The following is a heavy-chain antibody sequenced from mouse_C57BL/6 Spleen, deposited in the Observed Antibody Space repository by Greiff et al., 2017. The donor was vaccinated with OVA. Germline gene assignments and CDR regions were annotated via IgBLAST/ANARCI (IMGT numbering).Heavy chain of an antibody. J-gene: IGHJ3*01. CDR3: ARSGLEGAY. Sequence: VQLQQSGPELVKPGASVKMSCKASGYTFTSYGISWVKQRTGQGLEWIGEIYPRSGNTYYNEKFKGKATLTADKSSSTAYMELRSLTSEDSAVYFCARSGLEGAYWGQGTLVTVSA. D-gene: IGHD3-1*01. V-gene: IGHV1-81*01. CDR1: GYTFTSYG. CDR2: IYPRSGNT.